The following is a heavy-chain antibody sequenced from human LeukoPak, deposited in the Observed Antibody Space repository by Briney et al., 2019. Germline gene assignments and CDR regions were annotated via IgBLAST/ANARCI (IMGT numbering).Heavy chain of an antibody. Sequence: GGSLRLSCAASGFTFSSYAMHWVRQAPGKGLEWVAVISYDGSNKYYADSVKGRFTISRDNSKNTLYLQMNSLRAEDTAVYYCARGGPYGYYYYYYYMDVWGKGTTVTVSS. CDR2: ISYDGSNK. V-gene: IGHV3-30*04. D-gene: IGHD4-17*01. J-gene: IGHJ6*03. CDR3: ARGGPYGYYYYYYYMDV. CDR1: GFTFSSYA.